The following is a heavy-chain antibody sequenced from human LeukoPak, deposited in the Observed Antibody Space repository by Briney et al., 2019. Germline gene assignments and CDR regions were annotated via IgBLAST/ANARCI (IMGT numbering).Heavy chain of an antibody. D-gene: IGHD3-10*01. V-gene: IGHV3-53*01. CDR2: IYSGGST. Sequence: GGSLRLSCVVSGFTVSTNYMSWVRQAPGKGLEWVSLIYSGGSTYYADSVKGRFTISRDNSKNTLYLQMNSLRAEDTAVYYCARGPYGSGSYHDYWGQGTLVTVSS. CDR1: GFTVSTNY. CDR3: ARGPYGSGSYHDY. J-gene: IGHJ4*02.